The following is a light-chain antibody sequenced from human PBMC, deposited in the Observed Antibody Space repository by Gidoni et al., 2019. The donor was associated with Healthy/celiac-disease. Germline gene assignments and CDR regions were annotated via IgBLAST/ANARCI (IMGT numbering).Light chain of an antibody. V-gene: IGLV1-40*01. CDR1: SSNIGAGYD. Sequence: QSVLTQPPSVYGAPGQRGPISCTGSSSNIGAGYDVHWYQQLPGTAPKLLLYGNSNRPSGSPDRFSGSKSGTSASLAITGLQAEDEADYYCQSYDSSLSGSKVFGTGTKVTVL. J-gene: IGLJ1*01. CDR2: GNS. CDR3: QSYDSSLSGSKV.